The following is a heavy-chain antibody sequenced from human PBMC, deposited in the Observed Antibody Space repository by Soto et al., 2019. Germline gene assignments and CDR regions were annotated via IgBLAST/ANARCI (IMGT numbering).Heavy chain of an antibody. Sequence: GGSLRLSCAASGFTFSSYGMHWVRQAPGKGLEWVAVISYDGSNKYYADSVKGRFTISRDNSKNTLYLQMNSLRAEDTAVYYCAKDLKVYYYDSSGYYPLDYWGQGTPVTVSS. CDR1: GFTFSSYG. CDR2: ISYDGSNK. J-gene: IGHJ4*02. D-gene: IGHD3-22*01. CDR3: AKDLKVYYYDSSGYYPLDY. V-gene: IGHV3-30*18.